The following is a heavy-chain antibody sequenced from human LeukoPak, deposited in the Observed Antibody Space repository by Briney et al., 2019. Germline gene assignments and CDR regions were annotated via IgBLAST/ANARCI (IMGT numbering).Heavy chain of an antibody. J-gene: IGHJ3*02. Sequence: PGGSLRLSCAASGFTFSSYSMNWVRQAPGKGLEWVSYISSSSSTIYYADSVKGRFTISRDNAKNSLYLQMNSLRAEDTAVYYCAKTWRTVYYYDSSGFRSANLHAFDIWGQGTMVTVSS. D-gene: IGHD3-22*01. CDR1: GFTFSSYS. V-gene: IGHV3-48*01. CDR3: AKTWRTVYYYDSSGFRSANLHAFDI. CDR2: ISSSSSTI.